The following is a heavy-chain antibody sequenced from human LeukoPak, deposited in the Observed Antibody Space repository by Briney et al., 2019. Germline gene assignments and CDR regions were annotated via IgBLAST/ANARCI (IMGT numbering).Heavy chain of an antibody. CDR2: IIPIFGTA. J-gene: IGHJ6*03. CDR3: ALQVHYYYMDV. CDR1: GGTFSSYA. Sequence: EASVKVSCKASGGTFSSYAISWVRQAPGQGIEWMGGIIPIFGTANYAQKFQGRVTITTDESTSTAYMELSSLRSEDTAVYYCALQVHYYYMDVWGKGTTVTVSS. V-gene: IGHV1-69*05.